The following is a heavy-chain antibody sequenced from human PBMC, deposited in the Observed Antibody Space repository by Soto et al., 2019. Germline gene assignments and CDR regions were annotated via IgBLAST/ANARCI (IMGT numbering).Heavy chain of an antibody. Sequence: QVQLRESGPGLVKPSETLSLTCTVSGGSMSSYFWTWIRQSPGKGLEWIGYIYNSVTTHYNPSLRSRVTISLDTSGDKFSLKLSSVTAADTAMYYCARGGWIGVAQGAFDLSCQGTVVTVSS. CDR2: IYNSVTT. CDR1: GGSMSSYF. J-gene: IGHJ3*01. CDR3: ARGGWIGVAQGAFDL. D-gene: IGHD3-3*01. V-gene: IGHV4-59*01.